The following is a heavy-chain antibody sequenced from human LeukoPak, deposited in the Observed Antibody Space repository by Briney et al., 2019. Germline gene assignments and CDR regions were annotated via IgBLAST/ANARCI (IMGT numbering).Heavy chain of an antibody. D-gene: IGHD3-3*01. CDR1: GGSFSGYY. V-gene: IGHV4-34*01. CDR2: INHSGST. Sequence: SETLSLTCAVYGGSFSGYYWSWIRQPPGKGLEWIGEINHSGSTNYNPSLKSRVTISVDTSKNQFSLKLSSVTAADTAVYYCARGVRRAYYDFWSGYYFDYWGQGTLVTVSP. J-gene: IGHJ4*02. CDR3: ARGVRRAYYDFWSGYYFDY.